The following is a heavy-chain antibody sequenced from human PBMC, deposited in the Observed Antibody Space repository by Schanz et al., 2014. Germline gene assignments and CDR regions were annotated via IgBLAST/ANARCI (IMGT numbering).Heavy chain of an antibody. V-gene: IGHV3-23*01. CDR2: FNDGGVNK. J-gene: IGHJ4*02. CDR1: GFSLDIFA. Sequence: EVHLLESGGGLVEPGGSLRLSCATSGFSLDIFAVSWVRQAPGKGLEWVSSFNDGGVNKYYADSVKGRFTISSDNSKSTQYRQMSSLRAEDTAVYGCARSQGSSFDSWGQGTLVTASS. D-gene: IGHD6-13*01. CDR3: ARSQGSSFDS.